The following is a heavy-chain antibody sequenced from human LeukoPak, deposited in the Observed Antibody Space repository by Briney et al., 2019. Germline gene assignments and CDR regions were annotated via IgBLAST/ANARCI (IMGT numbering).Heavy chain of an antibody. D-gene: IGHD3-3*01. V-gene: IGHV1-18*01. CDR2: ISAYNGNT. CDR3: ARDRTYYDFWSGYYS. Sequence: ASVKVSCKASGGTFSSYTISWVRQAPGQGLEWMGWISAYNGNTNYAQKLQGRVTMTTDTSTSTAYMELRSLRSDDTAVYYCARDRTYYDFWSGYYSWGQGTLVTVSS. CDR1: GGTFSSYT. J-gene: IGHJ5*02.